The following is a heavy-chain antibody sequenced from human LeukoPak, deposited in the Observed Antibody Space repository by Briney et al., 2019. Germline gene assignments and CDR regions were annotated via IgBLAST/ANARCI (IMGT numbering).Heavy chain of an antibody. V-gene: IGHV4-59*01. J-gene: IGHJ5*02. D-gene: IGHD2-2*01. CDR3: ASQYYQNWFDP. CDR1: GGSISSYY. Sequence: SETLSLTCTVSGGSISSYYWSWIRQPPGKGLEWIGYIYYSGSTNYNPSLKSRVTISVDTSKNQFSLKLSSVTAADTAVYYCASQYYQNWFDPWGQGTLVTVSS. CDR2: IYYSGST.